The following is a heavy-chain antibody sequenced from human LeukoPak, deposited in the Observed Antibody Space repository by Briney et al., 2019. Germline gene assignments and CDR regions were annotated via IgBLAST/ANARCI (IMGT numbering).Heavy chain of an antibody. D-gene: IGHD3-10*01. V-gene: IGHV4-4*07. CDR2: IYAGGST. CDR1: GASITSYY. J-gene: IGHJ5*02. CDR3: ARDSGTTGEVKFDP. Sequence: SETLSLTCTVSGASITSYYWSWIRQPAGKGLEWIGRIYAGGSTTYNPSLKSRVTMAVDTSKTQFSLKLSSVTAADTAVYYCARDSGTTGEVKFDPWGQGTLVTVSA.